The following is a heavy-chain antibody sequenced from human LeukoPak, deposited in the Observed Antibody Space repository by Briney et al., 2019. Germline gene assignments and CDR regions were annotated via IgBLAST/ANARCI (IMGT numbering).Heavy chain of an antibody. V-gene: IGHV1-69*13. Sequence: ASVKVSCKASGYTFTSYDISWVRQAPGQGFEWMGGIIPIFGTANYAQKFQGRVTITADESTSTAYMELSSLRSEDTAVYYCARGPGVAAAGTYWGQGTLVTVSS. D-gene: IGHD6-13*01. CDR2: IIPIFGTA. CDR1: GYTFTSYD. J-gene: IGHJ4*02. CDR3: ARGPGVAAAGTY.